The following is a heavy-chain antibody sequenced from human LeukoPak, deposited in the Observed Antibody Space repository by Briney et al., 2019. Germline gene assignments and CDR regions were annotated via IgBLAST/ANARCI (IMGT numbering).Heavy chain of an antibody. CDR2: INPNSGGT. J-gene: IGHJ6*04. V-gene: IGHV1-2*02. CDR3: ARGNLKGTRVDV. CDR1: GYTFTGYY. Sequence: ASVKASCKASGYTFTGYYMHWVRQAPGQGLEWMGWINPNSGGTNYAQKFQGRVTMTRDTSISTAYMELSRLRSDDTAVYYCARGNLKGTRVDVWGKGTTVTVSS. D-gene: IGHD1-14*01.